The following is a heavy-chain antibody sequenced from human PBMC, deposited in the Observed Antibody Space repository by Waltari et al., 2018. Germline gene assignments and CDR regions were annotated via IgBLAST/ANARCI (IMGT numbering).Heavy chain of an antibody. CDR3: AKANLIQDYFYYFGMDV. D-gene: IGHD5-18*01. J-gene: IGHJ6*02. Sequence: QEQLVESGGGVVQPGRSLSLSCEASGFIFTKYGLPWVRQAAGKGLEWVGVISYDGTNKFYADSVKGRFTISRDNSKHILYLHMDSLRTEDTAVYHCAKANLIQDYFYYFGMDVWGQGTTVTVSS. CDR2: ISYDGTNK. V-gene: IGHV3-30*18. CDR1: GFIFTKYG.